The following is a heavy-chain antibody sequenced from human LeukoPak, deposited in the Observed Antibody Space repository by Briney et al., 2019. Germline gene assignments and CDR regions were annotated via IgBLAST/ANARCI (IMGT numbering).Heavy chain of an antibody. CDR2: MNPNSGNT. D-gene: IGHD5-24*01. CDR3: ARVHDVEMATMNY. Sequence: ASVKVSCKVSGYTFTSYDINWVRQATGQGLEWMGWMNPNSGNTGYAQKFQGRVTMTRNTSISTAYMELSSLRSEDTAVYYCARVHDVEMATMNYWGQGTLVTVSS. J-gene: IGHJ4*02. CDR1: GYTFTSYD. V-gene: IGHV1-8*01.